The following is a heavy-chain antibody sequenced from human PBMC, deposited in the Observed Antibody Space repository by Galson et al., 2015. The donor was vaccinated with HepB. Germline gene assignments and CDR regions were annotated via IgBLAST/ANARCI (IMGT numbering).Heavy chain of an antibody. D-gene: IGHD6-19*01. V-gene: IGHV3-7*03. CDR2: IKQDGSEK. CDR1: GFTFSSYW. J-gene: IGHJ4*02. CDR3: ARGAAVAGMGVFDF. Sequence: SGFTFSSYWMSWIRQAPGKGLEWVANIKQDGSEKYYVDSVKGRFTVSRDNAKNSLYLQMNSLRAEDTAVYYCARGAAVAGMGVFDFWGQGTLVTVSS.